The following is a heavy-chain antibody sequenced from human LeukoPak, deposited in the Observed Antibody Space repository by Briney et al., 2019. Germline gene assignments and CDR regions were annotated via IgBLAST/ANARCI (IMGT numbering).Heavy chain of an antibody. J-gene: IGHJ4*02. D-gene: IGHD4-17*01. CDR2: INHSGST. CDR1: GGSFSGYY. CDR3: ARGLRY. Sequence: PSETLSLTCAGYGGSFSGYYWSWIRQPPGRGLEWIGEINHSGSTNYNPSLKSRVTISVDTSKNQFSLKLSSVTAADTAVYYCARGLRYWGQGTPVTVSS. V-gene: IGHV4-34*01.